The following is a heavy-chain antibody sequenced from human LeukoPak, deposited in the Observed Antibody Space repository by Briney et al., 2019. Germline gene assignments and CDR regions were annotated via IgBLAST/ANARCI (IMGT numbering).Heavy chain of an antibody. J-gene: IGHJ3*02. CDR3: AKGKGHYYDSSGYYWDAFDI. Sequence: QAGGSLRLSCAASGFTVRSNYMSWVRQAPGKGLEWVSAISGSGGSTYYADSVKGRFTISRDNSKNTLYLQMNSLRAEDTAVYYCAKGKGHYYDSSGYYWDAFDIWGQGTMVTVSS. CDR1: GFTVRSNY. D-gene: IGHD3-22*01. CDR2: ISGSGGST. V-gene: IGHV3-23*01.